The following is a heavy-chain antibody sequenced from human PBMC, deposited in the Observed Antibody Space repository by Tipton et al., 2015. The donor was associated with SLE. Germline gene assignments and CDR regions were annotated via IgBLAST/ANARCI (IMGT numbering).Heavy chain of an antibody. J-gene: IGHJ4*02. V-gene: IGHV3-33*06. CDR1: GFTFSNYG. Sequence: SLRLSCLASGFTFSNYGMHWVRQAPGKGLEWVAVIWYDGINKFYADSVEGRFTISKDNSKNTLYLQLNSLRAEDTAIYYCAKDEGAMSNYFDFWGQGTLATVSS. D-gene: IGHD1-26*01. CDR3: AKDEGAMSNYFDF. CDR2: IWYDGINK.